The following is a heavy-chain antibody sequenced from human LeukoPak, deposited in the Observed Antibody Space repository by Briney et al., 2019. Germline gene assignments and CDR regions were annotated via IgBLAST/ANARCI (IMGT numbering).Heavy chain of an antibody. CDR2: IRYDGSNK. J-gene: IGHJ4*02. Sequence: GGSLRLSCAASGFTFSSYGMHWVRQAPGKGLEWVAFIRYDGSNKYYADSVKGRFTISRDNSKNTLYLQMNSLRAEDTAVYYCAKDSNDILTGYIFGIFDYWGQGTLVTVSS. V-gene: IGHV3-30*02. CDR3: AKDSNDILTGYIFGIFDY. CDR1: GFTFSSYG. D-gene: IGHD3-9*01.